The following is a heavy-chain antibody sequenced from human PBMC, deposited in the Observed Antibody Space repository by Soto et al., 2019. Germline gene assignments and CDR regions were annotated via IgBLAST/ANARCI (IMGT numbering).Heavy chain of an antibody. Sequence: QVQLVQSGAEVKKSGDSVKVSSKASGYTFASYDINWVRQATGQGLEWMGWMNPNSGNTGYAQKFQGRVTMTRNTSISTAYMELSSLRYEDTAVYYCARERSAAGTGWFDPWGQGTLVTVSS. J-gene: IGHJ5*02. CDR3: ARERSAAGTGWFDP. V-gene: IGHV1-8*01. CDR1: GYTFASYD. D-gene: IGHD6-13*01. CDR2: MNPNSGNT.